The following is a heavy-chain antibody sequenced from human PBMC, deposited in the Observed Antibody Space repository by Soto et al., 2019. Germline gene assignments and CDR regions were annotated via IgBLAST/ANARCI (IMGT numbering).Heavy chain of an antibody. J-gene: IGHJ4*02. CDR2: IKGEADGGTT. CDR1: GFTFNNAG. D-gene: IGHD3-22*01. V-gene: IGHV3-15*01. CDR3: TTGLSNGYYNFDY. Sequence: PGGSLRLSCAASGFTFNNAGMSWVRQAPEKGLERVGRIKGEADGGTTDYAAPVKGRITISRDHSKDTLYLQMNSLKTEDTAVYYCTTGLSNGYYNFDYWGQGTPVTVSS.